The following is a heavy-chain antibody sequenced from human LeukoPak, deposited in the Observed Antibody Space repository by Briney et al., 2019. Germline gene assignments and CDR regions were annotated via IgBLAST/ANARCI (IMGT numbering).Heavy chain of an antibody. V-gene: IGHV1-18*01. J-gene: IGHJ4*02. CDR2: ISAYNGNT. CDR3: ARTDCSSISCYSIGPFDY. D-gene: IGHD2-2*01. CDR1: GYTFTSYG. Sequence: GASVKVSCKASGYTFTSYGISWVRQAPGQGLEWMGWISAYNGNTNYAQKLQGRVTMTTDTSTSTAYMELRSLRSDDTAVYYCARTDCSSISCYSIGPFDYWGQGTLVTVSS.